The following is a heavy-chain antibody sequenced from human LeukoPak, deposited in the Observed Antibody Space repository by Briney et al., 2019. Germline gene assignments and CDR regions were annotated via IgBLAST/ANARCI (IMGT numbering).Heavy chain of an antibody. Sequence: SQTLSLTCTVSGGSISSGSYYWSWIRQPAGKGLEWIGRIYTSGSTNYNPSLKSRVTISVDTSKNQFSLKLSSVTAADMAVYYCAREPNTVLDYWGQGTLVTVSS. CDR1: GGSISSGSYY. J-gene: IGHJ4*02. D-gene: IGHD4-11*01. CDR3: AREPNTVLDY. CDR2: IYTSGST. V-gene: IGHV4-61*02.